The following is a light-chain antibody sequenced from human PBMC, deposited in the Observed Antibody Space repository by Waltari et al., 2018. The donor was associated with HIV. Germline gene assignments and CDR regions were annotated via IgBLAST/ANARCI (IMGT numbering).Light chain of an antibody. Sequence: QSVLTQPPSASGTPGQRVTISCSGNSPNLGSNYVYCYQQLPGTTPRLLIFRNNQSPSGVPDRFSGSKSGTSASLAISGLRSEDEADYFCATWDDSLSALWVFGGGTKLTVL. CDR3: ATWDDSLSALWV. J-gene: IGLJ3*02. CDR2: RNN. CDR1: SPNLGSNY. V-gene: IGLV1-47*01.